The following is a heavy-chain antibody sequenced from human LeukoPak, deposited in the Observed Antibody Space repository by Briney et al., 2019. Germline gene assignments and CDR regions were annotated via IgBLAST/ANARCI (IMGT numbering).Heavy chain of an antibody. CDR3: ARGIGGGSDY. CDR1: GAFIRSYY. V-gene: IGHV4-4*07. CDR2: IYTSGCT. D-gene: IGHD1-26*01. J-gene: IGHJ4*02. Sequence: NPPETPAHIFCVSGAFIRSYYWRWIRQPAGKGLEWIGRIYTSGCTNYNPSLKSRVTMSVDTSKNQFSLKLSSVNAADKAVYYCARGIGGGSDYWGQGTLVTVSS.